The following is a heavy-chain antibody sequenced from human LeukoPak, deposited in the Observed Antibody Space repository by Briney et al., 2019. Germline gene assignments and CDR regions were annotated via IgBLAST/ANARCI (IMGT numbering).Heavy chain of an antibody. Sequence: GSLRLSCAASGFTFSSYSMNWVRPAPGKGLEWVSSISSSSSYIYYADSVKGRFTISRDNAKNSLYLQMNSLRAEDTAVYYCARGEGNDYSNFRPIDYWGQGTLVTVSS. CDR1: GFTFSSYS. CDR2: ISSSSSYI. V-gene: IGHV3-21*01. CDR3: ARGEGNDYSNFRPIDY. J-gene: IGHJ4*02. D-gene: IGHD4-11*01.